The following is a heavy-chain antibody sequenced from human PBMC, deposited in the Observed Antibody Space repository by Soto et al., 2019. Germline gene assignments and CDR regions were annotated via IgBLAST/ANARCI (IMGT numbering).Heavy chain of an antibody. CDR1: GYTFTSYY. V-gene: IGHV1-2*02. CDR3: ARELAYCGGDCLPEPVDS. J-gene: IGHJ4*02. Sequence: QAQLVQSGAEVKKPGASVKVSCAASGYTFTSYYMHWVRQAPGQGLEWMGWINPNSGDTKYAQKFRRRVPITTNTYVSTADIEVKMLTSDVTDVYYCARELAYCGGDCLPEPVDSWGQGTLVTVSS. D-gene: IGHD2-21*02. CDR2: INPNSGDT.